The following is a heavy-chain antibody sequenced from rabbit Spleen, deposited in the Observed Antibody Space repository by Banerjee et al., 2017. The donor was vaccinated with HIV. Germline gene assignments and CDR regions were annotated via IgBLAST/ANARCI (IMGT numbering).Heavy chain of an antibody. J-gene: IGHJ4*01. D-gene: IGHD8-1*01. V-gene: IGHV1S40*01. CDR2: IYAGDDKT. CDR3: ARDAGSGPYIDGYFSL. Sequence: QSLEESGGDLVKPEGSLTLTCTASGFSLSSSHYMCWVRQAPGKGLEWIACIYAGDDKTYYASWAKGRFTISKTSSTTVTLQMTSLTVADTATYFCARDAGSGPYIDGYFSLWGQGTLVTVS. CDR1: GFSLSSSHY.